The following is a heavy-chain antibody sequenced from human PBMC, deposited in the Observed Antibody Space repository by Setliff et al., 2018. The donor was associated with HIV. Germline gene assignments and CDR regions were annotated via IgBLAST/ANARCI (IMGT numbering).Heavy chain of an antibody. CDR1: GFTFSSYA. Sequence: PGGSLRLSCAAPGFTFSSYAMSWVRQAPGKGLEWVSVISGSGGNTYYADSVKGRFAISRDNSKNTLYLQMNRLRVKDTAVYYCAKDGISGGAYPPYYFDYWGQGTLVTVSS. D-gene: IGHD2-15*01. CDR2: ISGSGGNT. V-gene: IGHV3-23*01. CDR3: AKDGISGGAYPPYYFDY. J-gene: IGHJ4*02.